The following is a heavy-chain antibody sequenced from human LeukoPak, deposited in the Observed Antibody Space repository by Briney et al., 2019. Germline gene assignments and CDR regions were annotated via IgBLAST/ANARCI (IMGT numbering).Heavy chain of an antibody. D-gene: IGHD3-10*01. V-gene: IGHV3-23*01. CDR1: GFTSSDYY. Sequence: GGSLRLSCAASGFTSSDYYMSWSRQAPGKGQERVSAISGSVGSTYYADSVKGRFTISRDNSKNTLYLQMNSLRAEDTAVYYCAKDHFYGSGSYYGGLYFDYWGQGTLVTVSS. CDR2: ISGSVGST. CDR3: AKDHFYGSGSYYGGLYFDY. J-gene: IGHJ4*02.